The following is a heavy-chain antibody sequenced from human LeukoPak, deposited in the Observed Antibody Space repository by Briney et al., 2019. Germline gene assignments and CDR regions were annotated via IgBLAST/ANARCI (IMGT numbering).Heavy chain of an antibody. CDR3: ARDWIDRSLDY. J-gene: IGHJ4*02. Sequence: GGSLRLSCEASEFIFSSYGMHWVRQAPGKGLEWVAAILDDGSEKYYGDSVRGRFTISRDNSKNTVYLQMNSLRDEETAVYYCARDWIDRSLDYWGLGTLVTVSS. CDR2: ILDDGSEK. V-gene: IGHV3-33*01. CDR1: EFIFSSYG. D-gene: IGHD2-2*03.